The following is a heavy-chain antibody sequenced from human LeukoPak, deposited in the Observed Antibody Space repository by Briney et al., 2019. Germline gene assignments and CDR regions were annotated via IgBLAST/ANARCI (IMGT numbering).Heavy chain of an antibody. D-gene: IGHD2-2*01. J-gene: IGHJ4*02. V-gene: IGHV3-23*01. CDR3: AKDGGPGDY. CDR2: ISGSGGST. CDR1: GFTFSDYY. Sequence: GGSLRLSCVASGFTFSDYYMSWVRQAPGKGLEWVSAISGSGGSTYYADSVKGRLTISRDNSKNTLYLQMNSLRAEDTAVYYCAKDGGPGDYWGQGTLVTVSS.